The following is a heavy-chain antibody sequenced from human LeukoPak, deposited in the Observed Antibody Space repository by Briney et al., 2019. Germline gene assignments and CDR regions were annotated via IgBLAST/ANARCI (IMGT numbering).Heavy chain of an antibody. Sequence: GGSLRLSCAASGFTFSNYWMSWVRQAPGKGLEWVANIKRDGSEKYYVGSVKGRFTISRDNAKNSLYLQMNSLRAEDTAVYYCARDNNWSSDYWGQGTLVTVSS. D-gene: IGHD1-20*01. CDR1: GFTFSNYW. J-gene: IGHJ4*02. CDR2: IKRDGSEK. V-gene: IGHV3-7*03. CDR3: ARDNNWSSDY.